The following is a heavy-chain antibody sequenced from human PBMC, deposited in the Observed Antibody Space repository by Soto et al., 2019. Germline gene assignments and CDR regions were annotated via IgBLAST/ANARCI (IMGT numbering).Heavy chain of an antibody. CDR3: ARDTDLTLVTTLDY. J-gene: IGHJ4*02. D-gene: IGHD4-17*01. Sequence: RASVKVSCSASGYTFKSYQIYWVRHAPGQRLECMGWINISNGNTEYSQNFQGRVTMTRDTSASTAYMELSSLRSEDTAVYYCARDTDLTLVTTLDYWGQGTPVTVSS. CDR2: INISNGNT. CDR1: GYTFKSYQ. V-gene: IGHV1-3*04.